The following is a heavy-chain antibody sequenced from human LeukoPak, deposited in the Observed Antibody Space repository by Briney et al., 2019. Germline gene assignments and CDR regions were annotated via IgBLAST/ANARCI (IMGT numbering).Heavy chain of an antibody. D-gene: IGHD3-16*02. CDR1: GDSISTSNSY. V-gene: IGHV4-39*07. Sequence: SETLSLTCIVSGDSISTSNSYWGWIRQPPGEGLEWIGSIYYSGSTYYDTSLKSRVTISVDTSKNQFSLRLNSVTAADTAVYYCARGDVPWGVYDYVWGSYRRPPNWFDPWGQGTLVTVSS. J-gene: IGHJ5*02. CDR2: IYYSGST. CDR3: ARGDVPWGVYDYVWGSYRRPPNWFDP.